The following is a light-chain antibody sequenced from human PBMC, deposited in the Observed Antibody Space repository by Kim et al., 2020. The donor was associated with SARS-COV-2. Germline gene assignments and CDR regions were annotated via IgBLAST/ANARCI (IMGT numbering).Light chain of an antibody. CDR2: DVS. J-gene: IGLJ2*01. V-gene: IGLV2-14*03. CDR1: SSDVGGYKY. CDR3: SSYTSSSTLL. Sequence: QSALTQPASVSGSPGQSITISCTGTSSDVGGYKYVSWYRQHPGKAPKLMIYDVSNRPSGVSDRFSGSKSGNTASLTISGLQAEDEADYYCSSYTSSSTLLFGGGTQLTVL.